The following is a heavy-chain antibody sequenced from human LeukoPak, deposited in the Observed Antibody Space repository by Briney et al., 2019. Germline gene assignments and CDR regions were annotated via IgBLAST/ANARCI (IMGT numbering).Heavy chain of an antibody. CDR1: GFTFNSYE. CDR3: ARVTVAESVDY. J-gene: IGHJ4*02. CDR2: ISSSGSTI. D-gene: IGHD1-14*01. V-gene: IGHV3-48*03. Sequence: GGSLRLSCAASGFTFNSYEMNWVRQAPGKGLEWVSYISSSGSTIYYADSVKGRFTVSRDNAKNSLYLQMNSLRAEDTAVYYCARVTVAESVDYWGQGTLVTVSS.